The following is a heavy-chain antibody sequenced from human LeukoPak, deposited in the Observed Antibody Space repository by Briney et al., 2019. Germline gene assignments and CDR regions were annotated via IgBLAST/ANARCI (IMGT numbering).Heavy chain of an antibody. CDR3: ARRPQYYYGSGSYPNAFDI. CDR2: IYHSGST. CDR1: GGSISSGGYS. D-gene: IGHD3-10*01. Sequence: SETXSLTCAVSGGSISSGGYSWSWIXQPPGKGLEWIGYIYHSGSTYYNPSLKSRITISVDTSNNEFSLNLNSVTAADTAVYYCARRPQYYYGSGSYPNAFDIWGQGTMVTVSS. J-gene: IGHJ3*02. V-gene: IGHV4-30-2*01.